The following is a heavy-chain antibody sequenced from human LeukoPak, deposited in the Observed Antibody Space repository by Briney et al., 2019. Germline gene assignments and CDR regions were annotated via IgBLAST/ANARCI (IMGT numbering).Heavy chain of an antibody. D-gene: IGHD6-19*01. Sequence: PSETLSLTCTVSGGSISSYYWSWIRQHAGKGLEWSGRIYTSGSTNYNPSLKSRVTMSVDTSKNQFSLKLSSVTAADTAVYYCARVSGWPTYNWFDPWGQGTLVTVSS. CDR1: GGSISSYY. V-gene: IGHV4-4*07. CDR3: ARVSGWPTYNWFDP. J-gene: IGHJ5*02. CDR2: IYTSGST.